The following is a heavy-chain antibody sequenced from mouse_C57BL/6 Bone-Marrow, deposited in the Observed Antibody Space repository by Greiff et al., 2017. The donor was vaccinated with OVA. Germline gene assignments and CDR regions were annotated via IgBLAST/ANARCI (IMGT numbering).Heavy chain of an antibody. Sequence: QVQLQQPGAELVRPGSSVKLSCKASGYTFTSYWMDWVKQRPGQGLEWIGNIYPSDSETHYNQKFKDKATLTVDKSSSTAYMQLSSLTSEDSAVSYGARSYDYDYWGQGTTLTVSS. D-gene: IGHD2-4*01. J-gene: IGHJ2*01. CDR1: GYTFTSYW. CDR3: ARSYDYDY. CDR2: IYPSDSET. V-gene: IGHV1-61*01.